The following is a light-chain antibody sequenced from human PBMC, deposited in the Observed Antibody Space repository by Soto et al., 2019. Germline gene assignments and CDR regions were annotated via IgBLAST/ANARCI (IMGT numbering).Light chain of an antibody. CDR1: QSVSSSY. V-gene: IGKV3-20*01. CDR2: GAS. CDR3: QQYDSSPQT. Sequence: EIVLTQSPGTLSLSPGERATLSCRATQSVSSSYLAWYQQKPGQAPRLLIYGASSRATDIPDRFSGSGSGTDFTLTISRLEPEGFAVYYCQQYDSSPQTFGQGTKVEIK. J-gene: IGKJ1*01.